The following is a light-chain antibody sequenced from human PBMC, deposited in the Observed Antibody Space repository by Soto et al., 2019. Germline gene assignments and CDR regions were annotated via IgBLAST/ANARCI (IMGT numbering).Light chain of an antibody. J-gene: IGKJ2*01. CDR1: QSVSSY. V-gene: IGKV3-11*01. Sequence: EIVLTQSPATLSLSPGERATLSCRASQSVSSYLAWCQQKPGQAPRLLIYDASNRATGIPARFSGSGSGTDFTITIRSLEPEDFAVYYCQQRSNWAYTFGQGTKLEIK. CDR3: QQRSNWAYT. CDR2: DAS.